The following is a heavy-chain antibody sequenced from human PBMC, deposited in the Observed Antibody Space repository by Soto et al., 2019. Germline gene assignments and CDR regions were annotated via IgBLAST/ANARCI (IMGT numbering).Heavy chain of an antibody. CDR2: INAANGNT. CDR1: GYAFTSSA. Sequence: QVYLVQSGAEVKKPGASVKGSCKASGYAFTSSAMHWVRQAPGQRLEWMGWINAANGNTKYSQSFQGRVTITRDTSANTVYMELTSLGSEDTAVYFCASDREGGPGYCSSPSCSSKVYFYYYMDVWGKGTTVTVSS. V-gene: IGHV1-3*01. D-gene: IGHD2-2*01. CDR3: ASDREGGPGYCSSPSCSSKVYFYYYMDV. J-gene: IGHJ6*03.